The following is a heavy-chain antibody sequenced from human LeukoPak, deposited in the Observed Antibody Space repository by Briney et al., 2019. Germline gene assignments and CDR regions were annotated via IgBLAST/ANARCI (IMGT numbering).Heavy chain of an antibody. V-gene: IGHV4-38-2*02. CDR3: ARVARRGYSYDFDY. CDR1: GYSISSGYY. J-gene: IGHJ4*02. Sequence: SETLSLTCTVSGYSISSGYYWGWIRQPPGKGLEWIGNIYHSGSTYYNPSLKSRVTISVDTSKNQFSLKLSSVTAADTAVYYCARVARRGYSYDFDYWGQGTLVTVSS. D-gene: IGHD5-18*01. CDR2: IYHSGST.